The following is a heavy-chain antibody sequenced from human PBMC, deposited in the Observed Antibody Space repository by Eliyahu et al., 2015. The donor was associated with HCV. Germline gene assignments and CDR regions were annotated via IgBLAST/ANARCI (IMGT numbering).Heavy chain of an antibody. Sequence: QVQLHESGPGLLKAAETXSPXCXVXDGSXSNYYWSWIRQPPGKGLEWIGYISHTGRTNSNPSLKSRVTISVDTSNNQFSLELTSVTAADTAIYYCARYCTVGACLDYWGQGTLVTVSS. CDR3: ARYCTVGACLDY. CDR1: DGSXSNYY. D-gene: IGHD2-8*02. CDR2: ISHTGRT. J-gene: IGHJ4*02. V-gene: IGHV4-59*01.